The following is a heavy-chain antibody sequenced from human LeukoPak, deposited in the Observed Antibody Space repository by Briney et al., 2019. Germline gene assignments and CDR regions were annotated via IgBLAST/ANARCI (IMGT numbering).Heavy chain of an antibody. Sequence: GGSLRLSCAASGLTFSSYAMSWVRQAPGKGLEWVSAISGSGGSTYYADSVKGRFTISRDNSKNTLYLQMNSLRAEDTAVYYCAKTPQSRSSGSGFDYWGQGTLVTVSS. CDR2: ISGSGGST. D-gene: IGHD3-22*01. CDR3: AKTPQSRSSGSGFDY. V-gene: IGHV3-23*01. CDR1: GLTFSSYA. J-gene: IGHJ4*02.